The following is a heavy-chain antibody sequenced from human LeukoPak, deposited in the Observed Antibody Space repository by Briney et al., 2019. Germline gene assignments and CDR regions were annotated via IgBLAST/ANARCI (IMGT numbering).Heavy chain of an antibody. CDR2: IYYSGST. Sequence: PSETLSLTCTVSGGSVSSYTYYCSWIRQPPGEGLEWIGYIYYSGSTNYNPSLKSRLTISVDTSKNQFSLKLSSVTAADTAVYYCARVEWFGELSPFDIWGQGTMVTVSS. CDR3: ARVEWFGELSPFDI. CDR1: GGSVSSYTYY. D-gene: IGHD3-10*01. V-gene: IGHV4-61*01. J-gene: IGHJ3*02.